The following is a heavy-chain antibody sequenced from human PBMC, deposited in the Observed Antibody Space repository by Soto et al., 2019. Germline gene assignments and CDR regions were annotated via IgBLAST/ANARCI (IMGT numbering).Heavy chain of an antibody. V-gene: IGHV4-59*01. Sequence: ASETLSLTCTVSGGSISSYYWSWIRQPPGKGLEWIGYIYYSGSTNYNPSLKSRVTISVGTSKNQFSLKLSSVTAADTAVYYCAGSRYGSGSYHLVNWFDPWGQGTLVTVSS. D-gene: IGHD3-10*01. CDR1: GGSISSYY. CDR3: AGSRYGSGSYHLVNWFDP. J-gene: IGHJ5*02. CDR2: IYYSGST.